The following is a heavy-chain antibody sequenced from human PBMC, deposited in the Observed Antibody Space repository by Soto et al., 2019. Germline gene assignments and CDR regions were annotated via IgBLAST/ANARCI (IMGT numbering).Heavy chain of an antibody. D-gene: IGHD2-15*01. Sequence: EVQLVESGGGLVQPGGSLRLSCAASGFTFSSSWMHWGRQAPGKGLVWVSRINSDGSSTSYADSVKGRFTISRDNAKNTLFLQMNSLRAEDTAVYYCARGPYCSGGSCYSGGHWFDPWGQGTLVTVSS. J-gene: IGHJ5*02. V-gene: IGHV3-74*01. CDR2: INSDGSST. CDR1: GFTFSSSW. CDR3: ARGPYCSGGSCYSGGHWFDP.